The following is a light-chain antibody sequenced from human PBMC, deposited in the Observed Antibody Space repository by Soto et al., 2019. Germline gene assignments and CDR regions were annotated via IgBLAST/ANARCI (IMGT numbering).Light chain of an antibody. CDR3: AVWEDSRSGVV. J-gene: IGLJ2*01. CDR1: TSNVGSNL. CDR2: NDY. Sequence: QPVLAQPPSASGTPGQRVTISCSGSTSNVGSNLASWYQQLPGSAPKLLIYNDYERPSGVPDRFSGSKSGTSASLGISGLRSEDEADYVCAVWEDSRSGVVFGGGTQLTVL. V-gene: IGLV1-47*02.